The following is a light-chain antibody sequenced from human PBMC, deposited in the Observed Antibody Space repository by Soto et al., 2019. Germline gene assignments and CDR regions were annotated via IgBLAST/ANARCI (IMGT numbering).Light chain of an antibody. Sequence: EIVLTQSPATLSLSPGERATLSCRASQSVSSYLAWYQQKPGQAPRLLIYDASNRATGIPARFSGSGSGTDFTLTNSSLEPEDFAVYYCQQRSNWPYTFGLGTKLEIK. CDR1: QSVSSY. J-gene: IGKJ2*01. V-gene: IGKV3-11*01. CDR2: DAS. CDR3: QQRSNWPYT.